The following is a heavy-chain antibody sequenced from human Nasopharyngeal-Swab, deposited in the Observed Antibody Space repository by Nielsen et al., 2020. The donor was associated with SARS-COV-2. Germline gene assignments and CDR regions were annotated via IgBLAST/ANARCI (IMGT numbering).Heavy chain of an antibody. CDR3: ARGWDDFWSGLWPVDY. D-gene: IGHD3-3*01. Sequence: GESLKISCAASGFTFSSYSMNWVRQAPGKGLEWVSSISSSSSYIYYADSVKGRFTISRDNAKNSLYLQMNSLRAEDTAVYYCARGWDDFWSGLWPVDYWGQGTLVTVSS. V-gene: IGHV3-21*01. CDR1: GFTFSSYS. J-gene: IGHJ4*02. CDR2: ISSSSSYI.